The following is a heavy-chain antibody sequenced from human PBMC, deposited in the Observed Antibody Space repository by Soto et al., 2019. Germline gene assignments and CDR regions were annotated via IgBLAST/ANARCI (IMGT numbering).Heavy chain of an antibody. Sequence: ASVKVSFKASGYTFTSYYMHWVRQAPGQGLEWMGIINPSGGSTSYAQKFQGRVTMTRDTSTSTVYMELSSLRSEDTAVYYCARSYYDFWSGYYLGENYFDYWGQGTLVTVSS. D-gene: IGHD3-3*01. V-gene: IGHV1-46*03. CDR3: ARSYYDFWSGYYLGENYFDY. CDR1: GYTFTSYY. CDR2: INPSGGST. J-gene: IGHJ4*02.